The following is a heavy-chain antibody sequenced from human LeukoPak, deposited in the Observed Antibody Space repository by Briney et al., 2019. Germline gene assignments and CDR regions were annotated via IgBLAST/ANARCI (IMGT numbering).Heavy chain of an antibody. D-gene: IGHD2-21*02. J-gene: IGHJ4*02. CDR1: GGSITSGDYY. CDR2: ISASGNT. V-gene: IGHV4-61*02. Sequence: SETLSLTCSVSGGSITSGDYYWSWIRQPAGKGLEWIGRISASGNTNYNPSLKSRVTMSVDTSMNLFALKLSSVTAADTAVYYCARQGVATAIDYWGQGTLVTVSS. CDR3: ARQGVATAIDY.